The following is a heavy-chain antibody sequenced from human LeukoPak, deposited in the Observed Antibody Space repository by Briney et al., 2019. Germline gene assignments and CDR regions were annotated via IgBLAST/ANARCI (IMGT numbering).Heavy chain of an antibody. CDR3: ARQVGGYSHHYFDY. J-gene: IGHJ4*02. V-gene: IGHV4-59*08. Sequence: SETLSLTCTVSGGSISSYYWSWIRQPPGKGLEWIGYIYYSGSTNYNPSLKSRVTISVDTSKNQFSLKLSSVTAADTAVYYCARQVGGYSHHYFDYWGQGTLVTVSS. CDR2: IYYSGST. D-gene: IGHD5-18*01. CDR1: GGSISSYY.